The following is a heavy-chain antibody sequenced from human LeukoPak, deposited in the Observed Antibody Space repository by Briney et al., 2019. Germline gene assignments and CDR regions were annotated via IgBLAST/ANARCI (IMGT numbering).Heavy chain of an antibody. CDR2: ISHTGST. CDR1: GGSISSSNYY. D-gene: IGHD2-2*01. V-gene: IGHV4-39*07. Sequence: PETLSLTCTVSGGSISSSNYYWGWIRQSPGMGLDWIGSISHTGSTYHNPSLKSRVTISVDTSKNQFSLKLSSVTAADTAVYYCARAPSSTYGGVDYNWFDPWGQGTLVTVSS. J-gene: IGHJ5*02. CDR3: ARAPSSTYGGVDYNWFDP.